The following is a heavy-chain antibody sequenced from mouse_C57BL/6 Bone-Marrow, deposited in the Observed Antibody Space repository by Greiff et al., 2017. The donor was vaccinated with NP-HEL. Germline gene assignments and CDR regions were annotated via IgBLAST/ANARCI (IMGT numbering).Heavy chain of an antibody. V-gene: IGHV5-6*01. D-gene: IGHD2-1*01. CDR2: ISSGGSYT. J-gene: IGHJ2*01. Sequence: EVKLVESGGDLVKPGGSLKLSCAASGFTFSSYGMSWVRQTPDKRLEWVATISSGGSYTYYPDSVKGRFTISRDNAKNTLYLQMSSLKSEDTAMYYCAREGYYGNYEGVCWGQGTTLTVSS. CDR3: AREGYYGNYEGVC. CDR1: GFTFSSYG.